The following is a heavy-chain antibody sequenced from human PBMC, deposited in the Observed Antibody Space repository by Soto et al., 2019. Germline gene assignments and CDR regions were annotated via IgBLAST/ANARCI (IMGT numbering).Heavy chain of an antibody. CDR3: AKGLVTMGAYYYYYMDV. CDR2: IIGSGGST. J-gene: IGHJ6*03. Sequence: GGSLRLSCAASGFTFSSYAMSWVRQAPGKGLEWVSAIIGSGGSTYYADSVKGRFTISRDNSKNTLYLQMNSLRAEDTAVYYCAKGLVTMGAYYYYYMDVWGKGTTVTVSS. V-gene: IGHV3-23*01. D-gene: IGHD3-10*01. CDR1: GFTFSSYA.